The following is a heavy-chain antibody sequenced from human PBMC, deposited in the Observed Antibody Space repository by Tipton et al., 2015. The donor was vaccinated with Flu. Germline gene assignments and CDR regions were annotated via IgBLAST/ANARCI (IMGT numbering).Heavy chain of an antibody. D-gene: IGHD7-27*01. J-gene: IGHJ2*01. V-gene: IGHV1-69*04. Sequence: QRFQGRVTLTADKSTTTAYMELSSLSSEDTAMYYCATDPVTGDVYFDVWGRGTLVTVSS. CDR3: ATDPVTGDVYFDV.